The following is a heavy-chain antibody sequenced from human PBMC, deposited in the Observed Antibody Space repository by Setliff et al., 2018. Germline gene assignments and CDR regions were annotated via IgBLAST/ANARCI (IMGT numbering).Heavy chain of an antibody. CDR3: ARDLGHGGDSDY. D-gene: IGHD2-21*02. Sequence: SETLSLTCTVSGGSISSYYWSWIRQPAGKGLEWIGHIYIGGSANYNPSLKSRVTMSIDTSKNQVSLKWNSVTATDTAVYYCARDLGHGGDSDYWGQGILVTVSS. CDR2: IYIGGSA. V-gene: IGHV4-4*07. CDR1: GGSISSYY. J-gene: IGHJ4*02.